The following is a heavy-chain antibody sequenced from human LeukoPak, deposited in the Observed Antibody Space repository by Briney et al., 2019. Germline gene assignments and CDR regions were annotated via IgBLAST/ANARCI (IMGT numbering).Heavy chain of an antibody. Sequence: GGSLRLSCAASGFTFSNYGMHWARQAPGKGLEWVTVISYDGGNKYYADSVKGRFTISRHNSKNTLYLQMNSLRAEDTAVYYCARETEGMDVWGQGTTVTVSS. CDR3: ARETEGMDV. J-gene: IGHJ6*02. V-gene: IGHV3-30*19. CDR2: ISYDGGNK. CDR1: GFTFSNYG. D-gene: IGHD1-14*01.